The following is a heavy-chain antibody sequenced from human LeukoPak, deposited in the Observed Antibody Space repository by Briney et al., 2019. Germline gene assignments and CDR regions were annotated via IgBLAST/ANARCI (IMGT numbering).Heavy chain of an antibody. CDR2: IYYSGSS. Sequence: PSETLSLTCTVSGGSISSYYWSWIRQPPGKGLEWIGYIYYSGSSNYNPSLESRVTISIDTSRKQFFLKLDSVTAADTAVYYCALAPNSNWFDFWGQGTLVTVSS. D-gene: IGHD2-8*01. CDR1: GGSISSYY. J-gene: IGHJ5*01. CDR3: ALAPNSNWFDF. V-gene: IGHV4-59*08.